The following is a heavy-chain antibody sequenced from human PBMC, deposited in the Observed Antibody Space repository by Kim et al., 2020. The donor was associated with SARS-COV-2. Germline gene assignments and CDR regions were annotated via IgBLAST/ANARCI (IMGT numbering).Heavy chain of an antibody. D-gene: IGHD6-19*01. CDR3: AKSQWLVENYYYYGMDV. J-gene: IGHJ6*02. Sequence: KGQFTISRDTAKNSRYLQMNSLRAEDTAVYYCAKSQWLVENYYYYGMDVWGQGTTVTVSS. V-gene: IGHV3-11*06.